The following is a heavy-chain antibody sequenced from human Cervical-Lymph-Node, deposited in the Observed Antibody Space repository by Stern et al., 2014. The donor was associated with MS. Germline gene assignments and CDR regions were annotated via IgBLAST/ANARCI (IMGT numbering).Heavy chain of an antibody. V-gene: IGHV3-48*02. J-gene: IGHJ4*02. CDR1: GFTFSAYD. CDR2: ITRSGGAT. D-gene: IGHD3-10*01. CDR3: ARGYGSGDSYS. Sequence: EVQLVESGGGLVQPGGSLRLSCVASGFTFSAYDMTWVRQAPGKGLECLSAITRSGGATYADSVKGRFTISRDNAKNSVYLQMNSLRDEDTAVYYCARGYGSGDSYSWGQGTLVIVSS.